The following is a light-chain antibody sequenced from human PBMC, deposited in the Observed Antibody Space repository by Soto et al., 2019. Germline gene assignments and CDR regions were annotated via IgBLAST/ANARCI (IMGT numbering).Light chain of an antibody. CDR2: DAS. CDR3: QQLDSYPIT. V-gene: IGKV1-9*01. J-gene: IGKJ5*01. CDR1: QGISSF. Sequence: DIQLTQSPSFLSASVGDRVTITCRARQGISSFLAWYQEKPGEAPKLLIYDASTLQSGVPSRFSGSGSGTEFTLTINSLQPEDFATYYCQQLDSYPITFGQGKRLEIK.